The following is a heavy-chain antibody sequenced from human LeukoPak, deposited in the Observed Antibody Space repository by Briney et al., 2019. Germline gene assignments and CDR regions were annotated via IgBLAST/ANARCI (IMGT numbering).Heavy chain of an antibody. CDR2: IYYSGST. CDR1: GGSIGSYY. Sequence: SSETLSLTCTVSGGSIGSYYWSWIRQPPGKGLEWIGYIYYSGSTNYNPSLKSRVTISVDTSKNQFSLKLSSVTAADTAVYYCARHFGGSGSYPYYFDYWGQGTLVTVSS. D-gene: IGHD3-10*01. CDR3: ARHFGGSGSYPYYFDY. V-gene: IGHV4-59*08. J-gene: IGHJ4*02.